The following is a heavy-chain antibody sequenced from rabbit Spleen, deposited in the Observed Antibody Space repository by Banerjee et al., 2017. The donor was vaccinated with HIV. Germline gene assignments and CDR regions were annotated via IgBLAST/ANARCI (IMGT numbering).Heavy chain of an antibody. J-gene: IGHJ4*01. Sequence: QSLEESGGDLVKPGAYLTLTCTASGFSFSSSYYMCWVRQAPGKGLEWIACIHAGSSGITYYASWAKGRFTISKTSSTTVTLQMTSLTVADTATYFCSRLGYGGDVVAHLWGQGTLVTVS. CDR1: GFSFSSSYY. D-gene: IGHD4-2*01. V-gene: IGHV1S40*01. CDR3: SRLGYGGDVVAHL. CDR2: IHAGSSGIT.